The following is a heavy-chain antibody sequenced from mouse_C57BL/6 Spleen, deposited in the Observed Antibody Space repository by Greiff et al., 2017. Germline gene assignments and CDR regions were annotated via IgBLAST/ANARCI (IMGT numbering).Heavy chain of an antibody. V-gene: IGHV5-4*01. J-gene: IGHJ4*01. CDR2: ISDGGSYT. CDR3: ARDSVTTRAMDY. Sequence: EVMLVESGGGLVKPGGSLKLSCAASGFTFSSYAMSWVRQTPEKRLEWVATISDGGSYTYYPDNVKGRFTISRDNAKTNLYLQMSHLKSEDTAMYYCARDSVTTRAMDYWGQGTSVTVSS. CDR1: GFTFSSYA. D-gene: IGHD2-2*01.